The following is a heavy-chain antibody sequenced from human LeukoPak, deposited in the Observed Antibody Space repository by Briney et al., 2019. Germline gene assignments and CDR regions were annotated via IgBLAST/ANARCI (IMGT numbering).Heavy chain of an antibody. J-gene: IGHJ4*02. CDR2: INHSGST. CDR3: ARLRGSGWYRFDY. CDR1: GGSFSGYY. D-gene: IGHD6-19*01. V-gene: IGHV4-34*01. Sequence: SETLSLTCAVYGGSFSGYYWSWIRQPPGKGLEWIGEINHSGSTNYNPSLKSRVTISVDTSKNQFSLKLSSVTAADTAVYYCARLRGSGWYRFDYWGQGTLVTVSS.